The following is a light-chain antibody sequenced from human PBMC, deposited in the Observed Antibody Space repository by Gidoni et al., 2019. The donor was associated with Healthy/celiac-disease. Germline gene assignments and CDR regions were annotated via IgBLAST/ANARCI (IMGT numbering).Light chain of an antibody. J-gene: IGKJ2*01. CDR2: TAS. V-gene: IGKV1-5*03. CDR3: QQYNSYPYT. CDR1: QRISSW. Sequence: DLQMTQSPSTLPASVGDRVTITRRASQRISSWLAWYQQKPGKAPKLLFYTASSLESGVPSRFSGSGSGTEFTLTISSLQPDDFATYYCQQYNSYPYTFGQGTKLEIK.